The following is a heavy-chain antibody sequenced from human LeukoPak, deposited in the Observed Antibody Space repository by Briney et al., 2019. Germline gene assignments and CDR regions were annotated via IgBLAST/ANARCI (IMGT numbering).Heavy chain of an antibody. J-gene: IGHJ4*02. CDR1: GFTFSSYD. CDR2: ISSSGGGT. Sequence: GGSLRLSCAASGFTFSSYDMSWVRQAPGKGLEWVSTISSSGGGTYYADSVKGRFTISRDNAKNILYLLMNSLRAEDTAIYYCAKDHPQITMIVGNWGQGTLVTVSS. CDR3: AKDHPQITMIVGN. V-gene: IGHV3-23*01. D-gene: IGHD3-22*01.